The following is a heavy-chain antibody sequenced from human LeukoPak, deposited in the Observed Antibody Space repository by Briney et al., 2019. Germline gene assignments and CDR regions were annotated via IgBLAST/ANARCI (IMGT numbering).Heavy chain of an antibody. D-gene: IGHD3-10*01. CDR3: ARSQNYYGSGDY. CDR1: GDSVSNGNYY. V-gene: IGHV4-61*03. CDR2: IYYTGET. J-gene: IGHJ4*02. Sequence: SETLSLTCTVSGDSVSNGNYYWSWLRQPPGKALEWIGYIYYTGETYDNRSLKGGVTILVDRSRNHFSVKLSSVTAADTAVYYCARSQNYYGSGDYWSQGTLVTVSS.